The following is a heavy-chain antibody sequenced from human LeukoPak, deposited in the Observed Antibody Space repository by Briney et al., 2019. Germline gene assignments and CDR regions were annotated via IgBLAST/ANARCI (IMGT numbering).Heavy chain of an antibody. J-gene: IGHJ4*02. CDR3: AKDSLVVITTLFDY. CDR2: ISGSGGST. CDR1: GFTFSSYA. V-gene: IGHV3-23*01. D-gene: IGHD3-22*01. Sequence: GGSLRLSCAASGFTFSSYAVSWVRQAPGKGLEWVSAISGSGGSTYYADSVKGRFTISRDNSKNTLYLQMNSLRAEDTAVYYCAKDSLVVITTLFDYWGQGTLVTVSS.